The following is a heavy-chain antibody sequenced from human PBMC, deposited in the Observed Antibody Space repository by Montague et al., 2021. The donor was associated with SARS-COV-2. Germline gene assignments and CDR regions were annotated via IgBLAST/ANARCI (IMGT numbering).Heavy chain of an antibody. Sequence: TLSLTCTVSGGSISSSSYYWGWIRQPPGKGLEWIGSIFYSGSTDYXPSLKSRVTISVDTSKNQFSLKLSSVTAADTAVYYCASMVRAQVYYFDYWGQGTLVTVSS. V-gene: IGHV4-39*01. CDR3: ASMVRAQVYYFDY. D-gene: IGHD3-10*01. CDR1: GGSISSSSYY. CDR2: IFYSGST. J-gene: IGHJ4*02.